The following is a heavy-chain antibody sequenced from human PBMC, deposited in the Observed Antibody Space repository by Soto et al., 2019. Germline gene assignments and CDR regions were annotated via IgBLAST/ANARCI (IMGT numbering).Heavy chain of an antibody. CDR1: DDSISSSSYY. CDR3: ARRPYYYDSPGPPP. D-gene: IGHD3-22*01. V-gene: IGHV4-39*01. J-gene: IGHJ5*02. CDR2: IYYSGNT. Sequence: SETLSLTCAVSDDSISSSSYYWGWIRQPPGKGLEWIGSIYYSGNTFYNPSLKSRVTISVVTSMNQFSLKLISVTAADTAVYYCARRPYYYDSPGPPPWGQGTLVTVSS.